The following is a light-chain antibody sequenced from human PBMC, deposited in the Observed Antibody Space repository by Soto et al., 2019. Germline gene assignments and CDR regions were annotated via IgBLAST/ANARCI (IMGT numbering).Light chain of an antibody. J-gene: IGKJ5*01. CDR1: QPISNY. CDR2: GAS. CDR3: QQTHAVPLT. V-gene: IGKV1-39*01. Sequence: DVQMTQSPSSLSASVGDRVTITCRASQPISNYLNWYQQKAGEAPKVLIFGASSLKSGVPSKFSGSGYGTDFTLIINNLHPADFATYYCQQTHAVPLTFGQGTRL.